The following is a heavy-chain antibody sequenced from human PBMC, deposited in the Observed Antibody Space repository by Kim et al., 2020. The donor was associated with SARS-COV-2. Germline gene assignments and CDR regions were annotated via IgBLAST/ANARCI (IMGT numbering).Heavy chain of an antibody. CDR1: GYTLTELS. CDR3: ATDKQSFNRGYGDYYYGMDV. Sequence: ASVKVSCKVSGYTLTELSMHWVRQAPGKGLEWMGGFDPEDGETIYAQKFQGRVTMTEDTSTDTAYMELSSLRSEDTAVYYCATDKQSFNRGYGDYYYGMDVSGQGATVTVSS. D-gene: IGHD5-12*01. CDR2: FDPEDGET. J-gene: IGHJ6*02. V-gene: IGHV1-24*01.